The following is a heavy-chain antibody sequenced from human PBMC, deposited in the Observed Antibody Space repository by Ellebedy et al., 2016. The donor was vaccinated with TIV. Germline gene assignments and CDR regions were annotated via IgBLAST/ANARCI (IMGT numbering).Heavy chain of an antibody. Sequence: SETLSLTXAISGDTMFGQNVAWNWIRQSPSRGLEWLGRTYYRSKWYNDYAVSVKSRIIINSDTSKNQFSLQLNSVTPEDTAIYYCTRGQFTAFDVWGQGTIVTVSS. CDR1: GDTMFGQNVA. D-gene: IGHD5-24*01. V-gene: IGHV6-1*01. CDR3: TRGQFTAFDV. J-gene: IGHJ3*01. CDR2: TYYRSKWYN.